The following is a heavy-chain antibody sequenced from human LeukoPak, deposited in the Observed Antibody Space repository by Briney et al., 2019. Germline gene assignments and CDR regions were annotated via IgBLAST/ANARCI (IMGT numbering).Heavy chain of an antibody. CDR3: AKDRGTSYGGRYGWYCSSTSCPEMTTVTSDAFDI. J-gene: IGHJ3*02. V-gene: IGHV3-23*01. D-gene: IGHD2-2*01. CDR2: ISGSGGST. Sequence: GGSLRLSCAASGFTFSSYAMSWVRQAPGKGLEWVSAISGSGGSTYYADSVKGRFTISRDNSENTLYLQMNSLRAEDTAVYYCAKDRGTSYGGRYGWYCSSTSCPEMTTVTSDAFDIWGQGTMVTVSS. CDR1: GFTFSSYA.